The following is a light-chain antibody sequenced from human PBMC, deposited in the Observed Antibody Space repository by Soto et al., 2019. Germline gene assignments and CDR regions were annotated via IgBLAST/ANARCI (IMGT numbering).Light chain of an antibody. V-gene: IGKV3-20*01. CDR1: QSVGSNY. Sequence: EIVLTQSPGTLSLSPGERATLSCRASQSVGSNYLAWYQQKPGQAPRLLIYGASSRATGIPDRFSGSGSGTDFTLTISRLEPEDFAVYYCQQYGSSPGTFGQGTKVEIK. CDR3: QQYGSSPGT. J-gene: IGKJ1*01. CDR2: GAS.